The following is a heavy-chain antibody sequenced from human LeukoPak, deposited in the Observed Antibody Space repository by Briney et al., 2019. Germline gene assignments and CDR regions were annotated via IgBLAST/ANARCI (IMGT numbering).Heavy chain of an antibody. CDR3: ARRSGHYYWYFDL. J-gene: IGHJ2*01. D-gene: IGHD6-25*01. V-gene: IGHV3-48*01. Sequence: GGSLRLSCAASGFTFNVYSMNWVRQAPGKGLEWVSFISSSLDSNIYYADSVKGRFTISRDNAKNSLYLQMNSLRAEDTAVYYCARRSGHYYWYFDLWGRGTLVTVSS. CDR2: ISSSLDSNI. CDR1: GFTFNVYS.